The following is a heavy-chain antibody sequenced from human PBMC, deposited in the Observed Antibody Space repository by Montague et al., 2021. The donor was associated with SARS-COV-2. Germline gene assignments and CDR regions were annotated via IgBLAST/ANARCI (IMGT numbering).Heavy chain of an antibody. CDR1: GVSVTDYY. J-gene: IGHJ4*02. V-gene: IGHV4-59*08. D-gene: IGHD3-9*01. CDR2: VLYNKGT. Sequence: SETLSLTCTVSGVSVTDYYWSWIRQPPGKGLEWVGDVLYNKGTNFNPSLKSRVAISVDTSKNQFSLRLTSVTAADTAFYYGVRHPQYDGLNGPPDFWGQGTLVTVSS. CDR3: VRHPQYDGLNGPPDF.